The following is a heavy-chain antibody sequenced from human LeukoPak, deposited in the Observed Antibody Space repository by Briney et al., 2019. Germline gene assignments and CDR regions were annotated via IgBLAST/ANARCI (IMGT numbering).Heavy chain of an antibody. V-gene: IGHV4-61*01. CDR1: GGSISSSSYY. CDR2: IYYSGST. CDR3: ARGQYSSSWYYFDY. Sequence: SETLSLTCTVSGGSISSSSYYWSWIRQPPGKGLEWIGYIYYSGSTNYNPSLKSRVTISVDTSKNQFSLKLSSVTAADTAVYYCARGQYSSSWYYFDYWGQGTLVTVSS. D-gene: IGHD6-13*01. J-gene: IGHJ4*02.